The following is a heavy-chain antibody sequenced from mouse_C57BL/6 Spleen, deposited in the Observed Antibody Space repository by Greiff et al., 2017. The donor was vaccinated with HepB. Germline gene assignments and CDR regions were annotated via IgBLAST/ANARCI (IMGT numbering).Heavy chain of an antibody. J-gene: IGHJ2*01. D-gene: IGHD2-4*01. CDR2: ISYSGST. Sequence: EVQLQESGPGMVKPSQSLSLTCTVTGYSITSGYDWHWIRHFPGNKLEWMGYISYSGSTNYNPSLNSRISITHDTSKNHFFLKLNSVTTEDTATYYCAIGWGLRPFDYWGQGTTLTVSS. CDR3: AIGWGLRPFDY. V-gene: IGHV3-1*01. CDR1: GYSITSGYD.